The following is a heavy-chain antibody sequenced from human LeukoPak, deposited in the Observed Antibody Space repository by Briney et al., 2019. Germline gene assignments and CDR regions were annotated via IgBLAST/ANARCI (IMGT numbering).Heavy chain of an antibody. CDR1: GFTFDDYA. Sequence: GGSLRLSCAASGFTFDDYAMHWVRQAPGKGLEWVSGISWNSGSIGYADSVKGRFTISRDNAKNSLYLQMNSLRAEDTAVYYCARDTNGSGSYYLAQYYYYYYMDVWGKGTTVTVSS. D-gene: IGHD3-10*01. CDR2: ISWNSGSI. V-gene: IGHV3-9*01. J-gene: IGHJ6*03. CDR3: ARDTNGSGSYYLAQYYYYYYMDV.